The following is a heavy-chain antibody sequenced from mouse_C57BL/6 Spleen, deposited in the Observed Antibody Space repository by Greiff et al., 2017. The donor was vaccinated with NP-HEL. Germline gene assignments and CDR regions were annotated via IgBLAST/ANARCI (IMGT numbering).Heavy chain of an antibody. CDR1: GYAFSSYW. CDR3: ARAGPELRWWYFDV. D-gene: IGHD1-1*01. Sequence: QVQLQQSGAELVKPGASVKISCKASGYAFSSYWMNWVKQRPGKGLEWIGQIYPGDGDTNYNGKFKGKATLTADKSSSTAYMQLSSLTSEDSAVYFCARAGPELRWWYFDVWGTGTTVTVSS. J-gene: IGHJ1*03. V-gene: IGHV1-80*01. CDR2: IYPGDGDT.